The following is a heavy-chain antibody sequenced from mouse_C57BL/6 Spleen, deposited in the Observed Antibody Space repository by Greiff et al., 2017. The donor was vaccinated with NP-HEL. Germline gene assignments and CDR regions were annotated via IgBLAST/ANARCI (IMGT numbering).Heavy chain of an antibody. CDR3: ASGGPFDD. J-gene: IGHJ2*01. Sequence: EVKLVESGGDLVKPGGSLKLSCAASGFTFSSYGMSWVRQTPDKRLEWVATISSGGSYTYYPDSVKGRFTISRDNAKNTLYLQMSSLKSEDTAMYYCASGGPFDDWGQGTTLTVSS. CDR1: GFTFSSYG. CDR2: ISSGGSYT. V-gene: IGHV5-6*01.